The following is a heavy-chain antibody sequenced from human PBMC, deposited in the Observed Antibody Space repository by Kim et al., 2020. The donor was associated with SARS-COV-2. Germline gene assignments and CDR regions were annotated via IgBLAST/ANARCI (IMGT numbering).Heavy chain of an antibody. CDR2: INHSGST. J-gene: IGHJ5*02. Sequence: SETLSLTCAVYGGSFSGYYWSWIRQPPGKGLEWIGEINHSGSTNYNPSLKSRVTISVDTSKNQFSLKLSSVTAADTAVYYCARGVLLKHMVRGTPRSGSWFDPWGQGTLVTVSS. V-gene: IGHV4-34*01. D-gene: IGHD3-10*01. CDR1: GGSFSGYY. CDR3: ARGVLLKHMVRGTPRSGSWFDP.